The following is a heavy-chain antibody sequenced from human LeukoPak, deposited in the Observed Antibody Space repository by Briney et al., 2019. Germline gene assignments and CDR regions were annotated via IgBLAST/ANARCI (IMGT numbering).Heavy chain of an antibody. D-gene: IGHD3-22*01. CDR3: AKDGYDDYYDSSGYYNY. V-gene: IGHV3-30*02. CDR2: IRYDGSNK. CDR1: GFTFSSYG. Sequence: GGSLRFSCAASGFTFSSYGMHWVRQAPGKGLEWVAFIRYDGSNKYYADSVKGRFTISRDNSKNTLYLQMNSLRAEDTAVYYCAKDGYDDYYDSSGYYNYWGQGTLVTVSS. J-gene: IGHJ4*02.